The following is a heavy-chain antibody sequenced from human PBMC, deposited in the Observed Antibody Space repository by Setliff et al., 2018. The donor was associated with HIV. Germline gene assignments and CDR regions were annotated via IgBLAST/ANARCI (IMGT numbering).Heavy chain of an antibody. J-gene: IGHJ4*02. V-gene: IGHV4-61*02. CDR2: IYTSGST. Sequence: KPSETLSLTCTVPGGSISSGSYYWSWIRQPAGKGLEWIGRIYTSGSTKYNPSLKSRVTISVDTSKNQFSLKVSSVTAADTAVYYCARVARGGHSSRGYYFDYWGQGTLVTVS. CDR1: GGSISSGSYY. D-gene: IGHD6-13*01. CDR3: ARVARGGHSSRGYYFDY.